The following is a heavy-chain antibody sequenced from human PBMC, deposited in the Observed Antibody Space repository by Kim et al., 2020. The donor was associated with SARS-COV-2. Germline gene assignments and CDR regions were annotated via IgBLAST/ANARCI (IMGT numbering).Heavy chain of an antibody. CDR1: GYTFTNYA. J-gene: IGHJ5*02. Sequence: ASVKVSCKVSGYTFTNYAIHWVRQAPGQSLEWMGWITAGSGDTKYSEKFQDRVTFTWDTSATTTYMELSGLTFGDTAVCYCARDPITAGASWFDPWGEGTRVTVSS. D-gene: IGHD6-13*01. V-gene: IGHV1-3*01. CDR2: ITAGSGDT. CDR3: ARDPITAGASWFDP.